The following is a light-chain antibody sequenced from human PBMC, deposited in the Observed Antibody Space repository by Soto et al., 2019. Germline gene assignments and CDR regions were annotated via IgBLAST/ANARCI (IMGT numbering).Light chain of an antibody. J-gene: IGLJ2*01. CDR2: DVN. Sequence: QSALTQPASMSGSPGQSITISCSGTSSDVGNYNLVSWYQQHPGKAPKFMIYDVNKRPSGVSNRFSGSKSGNTASLTISGLQAEDEADYYCCSYAGSSTVVFGGGTKLTVL. CDR3: CSYAGSSTVV. CDR1: SSDVGNYNL. V-gene: IGLV2-23*02.